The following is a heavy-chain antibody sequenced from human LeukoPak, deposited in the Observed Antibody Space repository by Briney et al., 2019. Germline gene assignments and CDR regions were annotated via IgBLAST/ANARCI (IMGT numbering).Heavy chain of an antibody. CDR1: GYSISSGYY. V-gene: IGHV4-38-2*01. Sequence: SETLSLTCAVSGYSISSGYYWGWIRQPPGKGLEWIGSVYHSGSTYYNPSLKSRVTMSVDTSKNQFSLKQSSVTAADTAVYYCARHQWELGALDIWGQGAMVTVFS. D-gene: IGHD1-26*01. CDR3: ARHQWELGALDI. CDR2: VYHSGST. J-gene: IGHJ3*02.